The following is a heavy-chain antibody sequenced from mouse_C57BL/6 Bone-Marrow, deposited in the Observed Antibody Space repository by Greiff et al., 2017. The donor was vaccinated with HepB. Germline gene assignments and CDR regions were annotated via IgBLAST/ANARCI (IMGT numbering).Heavy chain of an antibody. V-gene: IGHV1-81*01. CDR2: IYPRSGNT. CDR3: ARGLRSAWFAY. CDR1: GYTFTSYG. Sequence: QVQLQQSGAELARPGASVKLSCKASGYTFTSYGISWVKQRTGQGLEWIGEIYPRSGNTYYNEKFKGKATLTADKSSSTAYMELSSLTSEDSAVYYCARGLRSAWFAYWGQGTLVTVSA. D-gene: IGHD3-2*02. J-gene: IGHJ3*01.